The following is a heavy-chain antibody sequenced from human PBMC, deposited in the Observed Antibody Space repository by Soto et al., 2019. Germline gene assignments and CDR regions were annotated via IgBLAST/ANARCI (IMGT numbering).Heavy chain of an antibody. CDR3: ARNRGRTTVVTSDAIDY. CDR2: ISAYNGNT. J-gene: IGHJ4*02. Sequence: QVQLVQSGAEVKKPGASVKVSCKASGYTFTSYGISWVRQAPGQGLERMGWISAYNGNTNNAQKLQGRVTMTTDTSTSTAYMELRSLRFVDTAVYYCARNRGRTTVVTSDAIDYWGQATLVTVSS. CDR1: GYTFTSYG. D-gene: IGHD4-17*01. V-gene: IGHV1-18*01.